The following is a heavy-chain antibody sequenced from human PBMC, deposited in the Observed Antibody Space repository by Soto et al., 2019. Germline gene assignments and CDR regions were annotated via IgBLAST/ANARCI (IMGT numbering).Heavy chain of an antibody. CDR2: ISSGSSTI. Sequence: EVQLVESGGGLVQPGGSLRLSCAASGFTFSSYSMNWVRQAPGKGLEWVSYISSGSSTIYYADSVKGRFTISRDNAKNSLYLQMNSLRDEDTAVYYCASSIPRGWLQLLTFDYWGQGTLVTVSS. D-gene: IGHD5-12*01. V-gene: IGHV3-48*02. CDR3: ASSIPRGWLQLLTFDY. CDR1: GFTFSSYS. J-gene: IGHJ4*02.